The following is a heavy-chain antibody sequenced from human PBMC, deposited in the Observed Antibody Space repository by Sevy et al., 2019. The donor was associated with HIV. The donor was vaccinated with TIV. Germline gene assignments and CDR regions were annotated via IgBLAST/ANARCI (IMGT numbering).Heavy chain of an antibody. V-gene: IGHV3-7*01. Sequence: GGSLRLSCAASGFTFSSYWMSWVRQAPGKGLEWVANIKQDGSEKYYVHSVKGRFTISRDNAKNSLYLQMNSLRAEDTAVYYCARDATYYYGSGRPSVYYYGMDVWGQGTTVTVSS. D-gene: IGHD3-10*01. CDR3: ARDATYYYGSGRPSVYYYGMDV. CDR1: GFTFSSYW. CDR2: IKQDGSEK. J-gene: IGHJ6*02.